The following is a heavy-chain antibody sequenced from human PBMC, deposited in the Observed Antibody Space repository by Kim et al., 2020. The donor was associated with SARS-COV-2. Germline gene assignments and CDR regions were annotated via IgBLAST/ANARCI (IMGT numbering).Heavy chain of an antibody. CDR3: ARDSLDIATTTDWANWAGNNFDY. Sequence: GGSLRLSCAVSGFILSNHAIHWVRQAPGKGLEWVAVISYDGKGQFYTDSVKGRFTLSRDNSKNKVYLQMNSLRPEDTALYYCARDSLDIATTTDWANWAGNNFDYWGQGTLVTVSS. V-gene: IGHV3-30*03. D-gene: IGHD5-12*01. J-gene: IGHJ4*02. CDR1: GFILSNHA. CDR2: ISYDGKGQ.